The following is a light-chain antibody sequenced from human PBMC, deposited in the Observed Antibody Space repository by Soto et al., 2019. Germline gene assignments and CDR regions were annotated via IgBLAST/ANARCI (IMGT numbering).Light chain of an antibody. CDR2: DIS. CDR3: QQRSNRIT. Sequence: DIVLTQSPTTLSLSPGERATLSCRASQSVAGSLAWYQQKPGQAPRLLIYDISTRAAAIPARFSGSGSGTDFTLTVSSLEPEDFALYYCQQRSNRITFGQGTRLEI. V-gene: IGKV3-11*01. CDR1: QSVAGS. J-gene: IGKJ5*01.